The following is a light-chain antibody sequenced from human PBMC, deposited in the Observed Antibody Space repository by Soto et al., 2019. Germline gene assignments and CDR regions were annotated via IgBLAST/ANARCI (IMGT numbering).Light chain of an antibody. CDR3: QQNDITPYT. J-gene: IGKJ2*01. V-gene: IGKV1-39*01. Sequence: DIQMTQSPSSLSASVGDRVTITCRASQGMSGYLNWYQQKPGKAPKLLIYATSTLQSGVPSRFSGSGSGTDFTLTISSLQPEDFATYLCQQNDITPYTYGQGTKLEIK. CDR2: ATS. CDR1: QGMSGY.